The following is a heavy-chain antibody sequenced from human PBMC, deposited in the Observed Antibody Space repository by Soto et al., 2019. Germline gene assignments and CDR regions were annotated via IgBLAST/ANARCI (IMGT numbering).Heavy chain of an antibody. J-gene: IGHJ3*02. Sequence: SETLSRNCTVSGGSISSYYWSRIRHPPGKGLAWIGYIYYSGSTNSNPSLKSRVTISVDTSKNLLSLKLSSVTAADTAVYYCASGRIAVAGDDAFDIWGQGTMVTVSS. V-gene: IGHV4-59*01. D-gene: IGHD6-19*01. CDR1: GGSISSYY. CDR3: ASGRIAVAGDDAFDI. CDR2: IYYSGST.